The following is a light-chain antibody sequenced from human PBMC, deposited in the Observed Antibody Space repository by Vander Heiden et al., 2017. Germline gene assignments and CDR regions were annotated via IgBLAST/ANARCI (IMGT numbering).Light chain of an antibody. CDR1: QSVLYSSNNKNN. CDR2: WAS. J-gene: IGKJ5*01. CDR3: QQYYSSPPT. Sequence: DIVMTQSPESLAVSLGERATINCKSSQSVLYSSNNKNNLAWYQQKPGQPTTLLIYWASTRESGVPDRFRGTGFGTDFTLTISSLQAEDVAVYYCQQYYSSPPTFGQGTRLETK. V-gene: IGKV4-1*01.